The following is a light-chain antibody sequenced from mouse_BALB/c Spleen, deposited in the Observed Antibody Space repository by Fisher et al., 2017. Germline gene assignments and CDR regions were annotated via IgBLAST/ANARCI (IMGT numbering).Light chain of an antibody. V-gene: IGKV4-79*01. CDR2: DTS. CDR1: SSVSSSY. CDR3: QQWSSNPPT. Sequence: IVLTQSPAIMSASPGEKVTLTCSASSSVSSSYLYWYQQKPGSSPRLLIYDTSNLASGVPVRFSGSGSGTSYSLTISSMEGEDAATYYCQQWSSNPPTFGAGTKLELK. J-gene: IGKJ5*01.